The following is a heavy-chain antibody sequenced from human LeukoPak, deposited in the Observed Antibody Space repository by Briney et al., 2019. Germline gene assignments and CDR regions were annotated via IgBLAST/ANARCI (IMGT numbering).Heavy chain of an antibody. CDR2: ISAYNGNT. J-gene: IGHJ4*02. CDR3: ARDRPFMFSGATLDY. D-gene: IGHD1-26*01. V-gene: IGHV1-18*01. Sequence: ASVTVSCTASGYTFTSYGISWVRQAPGQGLEWMGWISAYNGNTNYAQKLQGRVTMTTDTSTSTAYMELRSLRSDDTAVYYCARDRPFMFSGATLDYWGQGTLVAVSS. CDR1: GYTFTSYG.